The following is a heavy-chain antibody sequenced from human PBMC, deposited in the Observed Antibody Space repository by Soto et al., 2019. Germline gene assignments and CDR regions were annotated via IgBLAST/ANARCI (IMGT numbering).Heavy chain of an antibody. V-gene: IGHV3-21*01. CDR2: ISRGSDYI. CDR1: GFSFSDYT. D-gene: IGHD1-20*01. J-gene: IGHJ5*02. Sequence: KAGGSLRLSCAGSGFSFSDYTMNWVRQAPGKGLEWVSSISRGSDYIFYADTVKGRFTISRDNARNSLYLQMSSLRAEDTAVYYCAKDSGCVNNACAYDPWGQGTLVTVS. CDR3: AKDSGCVNNACAYDP.